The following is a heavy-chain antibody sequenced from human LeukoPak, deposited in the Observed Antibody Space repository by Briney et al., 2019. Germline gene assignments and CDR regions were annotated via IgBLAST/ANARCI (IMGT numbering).Heavy chain of an antibody. J-gene: IGHJ5*02. CDR2: INPNSGDT. CDR3: ARGGEQWLVRPARGNWFDP. Sequence: ASVKVSCKASGYTFTGYYMHWVRPAPGQGLEWMGWINPNSGDTNYAQTFQGRVTMTRDTSISTAYMELSSLISDDTALYYCARGGEQWLVRPARGNWFDPWGQGTLVTVPS. CDR1: GYTFTGYY. D-gene: IGHD6-19*01. V-gene: IGHV1-2*02.